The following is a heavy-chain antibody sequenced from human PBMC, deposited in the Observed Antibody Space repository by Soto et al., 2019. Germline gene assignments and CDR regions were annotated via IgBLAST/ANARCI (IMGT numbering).Heavy chain of an antibody. V-gene: IGHV4-34*01. CDR2: INHSGST. Sequence: KASETLSLTCACYCGSFIGYYWSWIRQPPGKGLEWIGEINHSGSTNYNPSLKSRVTISVDTSKNQFSLKLSSVTAADTAVYYCARRSQQQLVRGVNWFDPWGQGTLVTVSS. D-gene: IGHD6-13*01. CDR1: CGSFIGYY. J-gene: IGHJ5*02. CDR3: ARRSQQQLVRGVNWFDP.